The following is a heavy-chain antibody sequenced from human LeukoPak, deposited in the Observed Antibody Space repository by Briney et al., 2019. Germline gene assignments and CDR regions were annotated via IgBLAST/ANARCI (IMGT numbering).Heavy chain of an antibody. CDR2: INPNSGGT. Sequence: ASVKVSCKASGYTFTGYYMHWVRQPPGQGLEWMGWINPNSGGTNYAQKFQGRVTMTRDTSITTDYMELSRLRSDDTAVYYCAREYSSLYYFDYWGQGTVVTVSS. D-gene: IGHD6-6*01. CDR1: GYTFTGYY. V-gene: IGHV1-2*02. CDR3: AREYSSLYYFDY. J-gene: IGHJ4*02.